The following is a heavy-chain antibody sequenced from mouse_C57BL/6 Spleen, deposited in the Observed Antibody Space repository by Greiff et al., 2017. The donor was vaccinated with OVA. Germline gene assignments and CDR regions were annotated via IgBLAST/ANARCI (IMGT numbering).Heavy chain of an antibody. CDR1: GYSITSGYY. D-gene: IGHD2-5*01. J-gene: IGHJ1*03. CDR2: ISYDGSN. Sequence: EVKLMESGPGLVKPSQSLSLTCSVTGYSITSGYYWNWIRQFPGNKLEWMGYISYDGSNNYNPSLKNRISITRDTSKNQFFLKLNSVTTEDTATDNCARVRSNYDWYFDVWGTGTTVTVSS. CDR3: ARVRSNYDWYFDV. V-gene: IGHV3-6*01.